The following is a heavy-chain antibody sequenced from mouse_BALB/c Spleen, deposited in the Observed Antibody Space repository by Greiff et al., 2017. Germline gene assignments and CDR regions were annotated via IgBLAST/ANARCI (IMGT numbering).Heavy chain of an antibody. D-gene: IGHD4-1*01. V-gene: IGHV14-3*02. J-gene: IGHJ3*01. CDR1: GFNIKDTY. CDR2: IDPANGNT. CDR3: AGTGTGFAY. Sequence: VQLKESGAELVKPGASVKLSCTASGFNIKDTYMHWVKQRPEQGLEWIGRIDPANGNTKYDPKFQGKATITADTSSNTAYLQLSSLTSEDTAVYYCAGTGTGFAYWGQGTLVTVSA.